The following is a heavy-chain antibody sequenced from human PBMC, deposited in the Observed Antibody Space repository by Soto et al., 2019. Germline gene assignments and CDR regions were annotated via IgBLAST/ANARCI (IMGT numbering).Heavy chain of an antibody. V-gene: IGHV3-23*01. Sequence: EVQLLESGGGLVQSGGSLRLSCAAFGFTFATYAMSWVRQAPGKGLEWVSAFSGSGGGTYYADSVKGRFTISRDNSKNMLFLQMSSLRAEDTAVYYCASSLDYRHDTYFLDYWGQGTLVTVSS. CDR3: ASSLDYRHDTYFLDY. CDR1: GFTFATYA. D-gene: IGHD3-16*02. CDR2: FSGSGGGT. J-gene: IGHJ4*02.